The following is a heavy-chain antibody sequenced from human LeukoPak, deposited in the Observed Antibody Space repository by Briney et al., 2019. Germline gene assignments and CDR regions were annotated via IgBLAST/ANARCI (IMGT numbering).Heavy chain of an antibody. D-gene: IGHD4-17*01. J-gene: IGHJ3*02. V-gene: IGHV3-23*01. CDR2: ISGSSGTT. CDR1: GFSFSSYA. CDR3: ARDKRGLTTSAFDI. Sequence: GGSLRLSCAASGFSFSSYAMSWVRQTPGKGPEWVSAISGSSGTTYYADSVKGRFTISRDNSQNTLYLEMNSLRAEDAAVYYCARDKRGLTTSAFDIWGQGTMVTVSS.